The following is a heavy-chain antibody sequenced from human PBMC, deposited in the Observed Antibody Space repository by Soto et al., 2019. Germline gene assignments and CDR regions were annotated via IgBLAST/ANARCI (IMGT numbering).Heavy chain of an antibody. D-gene: IGHD2-15*01. J-gene: IGHJ4*02. CDR2: ISGSGGST. Sequence: GGSLRLSCAASGFTFSSYAMSWVRQAPGKGLEWVSAISGSGGSTYYADSVKGRFTISRDNSKNTLYLQMNSLRAEDTAVYYCAQDISCSGGSCGYLDYWGQGTLVTVSS. CDR1: GFTFSSYA. V-gene: IGHV3-23*01. CDR3: AQDISCSGGSCGYLDY.